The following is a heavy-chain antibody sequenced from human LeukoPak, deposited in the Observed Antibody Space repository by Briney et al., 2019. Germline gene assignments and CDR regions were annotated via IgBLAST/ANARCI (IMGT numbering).Heavy chain of an antibody. CDR3: ARDATFDAFDI. J-gene: IGHJ3*02. Sequence: GGSLRLSCAASGFTVSSNYMSWVRQAPGKGLEWVSVIYSGGSTYYADSVKGRFTISRDNSKNTLYLQMNSLRAEDTAVYYCARDATFDAFDIWGQGTMVTVSS. CDR1: GFTVSSNY. CDR2: IYSGGST. V-gene: IGHV3-53*01.